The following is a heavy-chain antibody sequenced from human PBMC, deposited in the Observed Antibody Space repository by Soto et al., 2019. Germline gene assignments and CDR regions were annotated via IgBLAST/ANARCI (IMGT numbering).Heavy chain of an antibody. D-gene: IGHD6-6*01. CDR3: AIKLGYFDY. CDR2: FDPEEGKT. J-gene: IGHJ4*02. V-gene: IGHV1-24*01. CDR1: RYTPAYLS. Sequence: ASVKVSCTFCRYTPAYLSMHWVRQAPGKGLEWMGGFDPEEGKTVYAQRFQGRLTMTGDTSTDTRYMELHSLTSDDTAEYYCAIKLGYFDYWGQGTLVTVSS.